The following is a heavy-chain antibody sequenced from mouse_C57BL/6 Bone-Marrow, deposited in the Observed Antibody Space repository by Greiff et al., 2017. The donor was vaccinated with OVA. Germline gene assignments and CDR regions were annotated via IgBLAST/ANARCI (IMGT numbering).Heavy chain of an antibody. J-gene: IGHJ3*01. CDR1: GYTFTSYG. V-gene: IGHV1-81*01. CDR3: ARGDYYGSSYRFAY. CDR2: IYPRSGNT. Sequence: QVQLKESGAELARPGASVKLSCKASGYTFTSYGISWVKQRTGQGLEWIGEIYPRSGNTYYNEKFKGKATLTADKSSSTAYMELRRLTSEDSAVYFCARGDYYGSSYRFAYWGQGTLVTVSA. D-gene: IGHD1-1*01.